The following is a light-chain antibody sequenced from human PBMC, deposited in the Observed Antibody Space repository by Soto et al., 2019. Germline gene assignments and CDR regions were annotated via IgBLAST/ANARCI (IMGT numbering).Light chain of an antibody. V-gene: IGKV3-15*01. CDR2: GAS. CDR3: QHYYTWPET. Sequence: EIVMTRSPATLSVSPGERATLSCRASQSVSNNLAWYQQKPGQTPRLLISGASTRATGIPARFSGSGSGTEFTLTISSLQSEEFAVYYCQHYYTWPETLGQGTKLEIK. J-gene: IGKJ2*01. CDR1: QSVSNN.